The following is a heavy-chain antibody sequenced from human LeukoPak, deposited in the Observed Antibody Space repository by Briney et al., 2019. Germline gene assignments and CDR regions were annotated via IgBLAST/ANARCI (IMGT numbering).Heavy chain of an antibody. CDR2: ISGSGGST. J-gene: IGHJ4*02. CDR3: AKEKGRWLQLHYFDY. Sequence: GGSLRLPCAASGFTFSSNGMHWVRQAPGKGLEWVSAISGSGGSTYYADSVKGRFTISRDNSKNTLYLQMNSLRAEDTAVYYCAKEKGRWLQLHYFDYWGQGTLVTVSS. V-gene: IGHV3-23*01. D-gene: IGHD5-24*01. CDR1: GFTFSSNG.